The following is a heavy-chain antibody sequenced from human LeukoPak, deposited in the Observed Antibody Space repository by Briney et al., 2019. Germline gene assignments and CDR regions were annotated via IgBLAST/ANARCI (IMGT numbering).Heavy chain of an antibody. CDR2: INTNTGNP. D-gene: IGHD5-18*01. CDR1: GGTFSSYA. CDR3: ARIRVRRYGDPFDY. V-gene: IGHV7-4-1*02. J-gene: IGHJ4*02. Sequence: ASVKVSCKASGGTFSSYAISWVRQAPGQGLEWMGWINTNTGNPTYAQGFTGRFVFSLDTSVSTAYLQISSLKAEDTAMYYCARIRVRRYGDPFDYWGQGTLVTVSS.